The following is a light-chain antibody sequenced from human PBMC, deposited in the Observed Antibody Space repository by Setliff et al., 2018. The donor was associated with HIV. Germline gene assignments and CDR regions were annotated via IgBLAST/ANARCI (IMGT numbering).Light chain of an antibody. Sequence: QSVLTQPASVSGSPGQSITISCTGTSSDVGTYNAVSWYQQHPGKAPKLLIYDVSQRPSGVPDRFSGSKSDNTASLTVSGLQAEDEADYYCSSYAGSTNLVFGGGTKVTVL. CDR3: SSYAGSTNLV. J-gene: IGLJ3*02. V-gene: IGLV2-8*01. CDR2: DVS. CDR1: SSDVGTYNA.